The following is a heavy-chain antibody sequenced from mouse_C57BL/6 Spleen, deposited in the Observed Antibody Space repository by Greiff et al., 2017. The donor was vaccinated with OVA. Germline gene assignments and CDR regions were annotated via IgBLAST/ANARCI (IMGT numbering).Heavy chain of an antibody. V-gene: IGHV3-6*01. CDR1: GYSITSGYY. D-gene: IGHD2-4*01. J-gene: IGHJ2*01. CDR2: ISYDGSN. CDR3: ARDGLYYDYDGRDY. Sequence: LVESGPGLVKPSQSLSLTCSVTGYSITSGYYWNWIRQFPGNKLEWMGYISYDGSNNYNPSLKNRISITRDTSKNQFFLKLNSVTTEDTATYYCARDGLYYDYDGRDYWGQGTTLTVSS.